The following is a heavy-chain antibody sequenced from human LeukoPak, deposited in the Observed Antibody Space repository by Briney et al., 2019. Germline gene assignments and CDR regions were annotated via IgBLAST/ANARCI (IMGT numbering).Heavy chain of an antibody. CDR1: GGSISSSSYY. CDR2: IYYSGST. Sequence: SETLSLTCTVSGGSISSSSYYWGWIRQPPGKGLEWIGSIYYSGSTYYNPSLKSRVTISVDTSKNQFSLKLSSVTAADTAVYYCARTRWDVWGKGTTVTVSS. J-gene: IGHJ6*04. CDR3: ARTRWDV. V-gene: IGHV4-39*07.